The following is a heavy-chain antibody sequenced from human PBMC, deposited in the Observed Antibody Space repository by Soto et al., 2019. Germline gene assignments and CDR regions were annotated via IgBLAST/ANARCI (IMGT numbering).Heavy chain of an antibody. J-gene: IGHJ6*02. Sequence: EVQLLESGGGLVQPGGSLRLSCAASGFTFSSYAMSWVRQAPGKGLEWVSAISGSGGSTYYADSVKGRFTISRDNSKNTLYLQMNSLRAEDTAVYYCVKAGQPGVRDYYYGMDVWGQGTTVTVSS. CDR3: VKAGQPGVRDYYYGMDV. V-gene: IGHV3-23*01. CDR1: GFTFSSYA. D-gene: IGHD1-1*01. CDR2: ISGSGGST.